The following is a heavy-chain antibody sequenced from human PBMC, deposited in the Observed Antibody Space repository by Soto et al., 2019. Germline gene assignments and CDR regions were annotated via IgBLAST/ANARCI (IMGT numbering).Heavy chain of an antibody. V-gene: IGHV4-30-2*01. CDR2: IYHSGST. J-gene: IGHJ5*02. CDR1: GGSISSGGYS. Sequence: SETLSLTCAVSGGSISSGGYSWSWIRQPPGKGLEWIGYIYHSGSTYYNPSLKSRVTISVDRSKNQFSLKLSSVTAADTAVYYCARLYITMVRGVRHNWFDPWGQGTLVTVSS. D-gene: IGHD3-10*01. CDR3: ARLYITMVRGVRHNWFDP.